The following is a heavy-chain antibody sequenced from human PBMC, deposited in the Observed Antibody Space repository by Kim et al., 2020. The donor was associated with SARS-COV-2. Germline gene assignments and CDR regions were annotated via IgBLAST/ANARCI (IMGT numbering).Heavy chain of an antibody. V-gene: IGHV3-30*18. D-gene: IGHD4-17*01. CDR2: ISYDGSNK. Sequence: GGSLRLSCAASGFTFSSYGMHWVRQAPGKGLEWVAVISYDGSNKYYADSVKGRFTISRDNSKNTLYLQMNSLRAEDTAVYYCAKDRREDYGGKGAYYYYGMDVWGQGTTVTVSS. J-gene: IGHJ6*02. CDR1: GFTFSSYG. CDR3: AKDRREDYGGKGAYYYYGMDV.